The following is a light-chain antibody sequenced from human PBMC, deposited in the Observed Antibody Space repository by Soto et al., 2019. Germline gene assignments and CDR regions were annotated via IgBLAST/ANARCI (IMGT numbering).Light chain of an antibody. Sequence: EIVLTQSPGTRSLTPGERATLCGRASQSVPRSYLAWYQQKPGQAPRLLIYGTSSRATGIPDRISGSGSGTDFSLTISRLEPEDFAVFYSQQYGSSITFGQGTRLEI. V-gene: IGKV3-20*01. J-gene: IGKJ5*01. CDR1: QSVPRSY. CDR3: QQYGSSIT. CDR2: GTS.